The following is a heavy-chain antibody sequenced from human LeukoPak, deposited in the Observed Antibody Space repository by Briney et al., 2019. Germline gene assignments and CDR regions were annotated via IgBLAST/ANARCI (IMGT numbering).Heavy chain of an antibody. D-gene: IGHD3-22*01. CDR3: ARGGSPKLPGKYYYDSSGYDP. CDR2: ISSSGSTI. V-gene: IGHV3-11*01. Sequence: GGSLRLSCAASGFTFSDYYMSWIRQAPGKGLEWVSYISSSGSTIYYADSVKGRFTISRDNAKNSLYLQMNSLRAEDTAVYYCARGGSPKLPGKYYYDSSGYDPWGQGTLVTVSS. CDR1: GFTFSDYY. J-gene: IGHJ5*02.